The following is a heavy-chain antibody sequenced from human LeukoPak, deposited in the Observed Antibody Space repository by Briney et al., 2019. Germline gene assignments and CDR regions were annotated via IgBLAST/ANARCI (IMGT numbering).Heavy chain of an antibody. Sequence: GGSLRLSCAASGFTFSSYAMHWVRQAPGKGLEWVAVISYDGSNKYYADSVKGRFTISRDNSKNTLYLQMNSLRAEDTAVYYCASVSSWYYFDYWGQGTLVTVSS. CDR1: GFTFSSYA. V-gene: IGHV3-30*04. CDR3: ASVSSWYYFDY. D-gene: IGHD6-13*01. CDR2: ISYDGSNK. J-gene: IGHJ4*02.